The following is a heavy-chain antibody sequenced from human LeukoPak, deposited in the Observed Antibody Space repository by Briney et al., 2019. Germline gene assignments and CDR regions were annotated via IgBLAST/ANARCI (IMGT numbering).Heavy chain of an antibody. J-gene: IGHJ6*02. CDR3: SRALSSSSVYYYGMDV. CDR2: IYYSGTT. D-gene: IGHD6-6*01. CDR1: GGSISSDY. V-gene: IGHV4-59*01. Sequence: PSETLSLTCAVSGGSISSDYWSWLRQPPGKGLEWIGYIYYSGTTKYNPSLESRVTMSVDTSKNQFSLKLSSVTAADTAVYYCSRALSSSSVYYYGMDVWGQGTTVTVSS.